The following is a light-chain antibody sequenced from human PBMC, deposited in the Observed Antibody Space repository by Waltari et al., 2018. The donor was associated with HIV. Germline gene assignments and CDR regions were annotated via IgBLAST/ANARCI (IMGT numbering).Light chain of an antibody. CDR1: SGSIASNY. J-gene: IGLJ3*02. V-gene: IGLV6-57*03. Sequence: FILTQPHSVSGSPGTTVNISCTRSSGSIASNYVQRFQQRPGSAPLNVIYQNNQRASGVADRFSGSIDRSSNSASLTISGLKTEDEADCFCQSYDTSNSHWVFGGGTKLTVL. CDR2: QNN. CDR3: QSYDTSNSHWV.